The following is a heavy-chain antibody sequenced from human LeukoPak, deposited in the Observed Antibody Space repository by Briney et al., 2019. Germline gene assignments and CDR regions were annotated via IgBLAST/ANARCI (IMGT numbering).Heavy chain of an antibody. CDR1: GYTFTGYY. Sequence: ASVKVSCKASGYTFTGYYMHWVRQAPGQGLEWMGWINPNSGGTNYAQKFQGRVSMTRDTSISTAYMELSRLRSDDTAVYYCARDQYSYGYSAVDYWGQGTLVTVSS. D-gene: IGHD5-18*01. V-gene: IGHV1-2*02. CDR3: ARDQYSYGYSAVDY. CDR2: INPNSGGT. J-gene: IGHJ4*02.